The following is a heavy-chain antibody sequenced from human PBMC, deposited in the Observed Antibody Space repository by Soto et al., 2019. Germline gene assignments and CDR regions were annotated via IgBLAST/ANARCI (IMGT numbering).Heavy chain of an antibody. CDR1: GFTFSSYG. V-gene: IGHV3-30*18. CDR2: ISYDGSNK. D-gene: IGHD3-22*01. J-gene: IGHJ6*02. CDR3: AKDRRLFYCDSSGYGMDV. Sequence: GGSLRLSCAASGFTFSSYGMHWVRQAPGKGLEWVAVISYDGSNKYYADSVKGRFTISRDNSKNTLYLQMNSLRAEDTAVYYCAKDRRLFYCDSSGYGMDVWGQGTTVTVSS.